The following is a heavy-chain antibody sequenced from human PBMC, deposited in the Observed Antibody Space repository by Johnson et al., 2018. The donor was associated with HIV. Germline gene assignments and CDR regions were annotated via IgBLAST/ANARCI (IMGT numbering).Heavy chain of an antibody. J-gene: IGHJ3*02. V-gene: IGHV3-30*03. D-gene: IGHD6-6*01. CDR2: ISYDGSNK. CDR3: ARVRRQLVRLSAFDI. CDR1: GFTFSSYD. Sequence: QVQLVESGGGVVQPGRSLRLSCVGSGFTFSSYDMHWVRQAPGKGMDWVALISYDGSNKYYADSVKGRFTISRANSKNTLYLQINSLRAEDTAVYFCARVRRQLVRLSAFDIWGQGTLVTVSS.